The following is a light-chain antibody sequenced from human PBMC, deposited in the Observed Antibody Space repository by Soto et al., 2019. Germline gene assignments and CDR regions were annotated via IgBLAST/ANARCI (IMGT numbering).Light chain of an antibody. CDR1: QTSSSW. CDR2: KAS. Sequence: DIQMTQSPSTLSGSVGDRVTITCRASQTSSSWLAWYQQKPGKAPKLLIYKASTLKSGVPSRFSGSGSGTEFTITISSLQPDDFATYYCQHYNSYSEAFGQGTKVELK. V-gene: IGKV1-5*03. J-gene: IGKJ1*01. CDR3: QHYNSYSEA.